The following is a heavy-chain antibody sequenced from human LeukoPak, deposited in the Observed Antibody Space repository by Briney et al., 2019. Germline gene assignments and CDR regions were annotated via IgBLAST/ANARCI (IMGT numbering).Heavy chain of an antibody. CDR1: GGSISSHY. V-gene: IGHV4-59*11. CDR3: ASSFGYDFWSGGYYYYGMDV. CDR2: IYYSGST. D-gene: IGHD3-3*01. J-gene: IGHJ6*02. Sequence: SETLSLTCIVSGGSISSHYWSWIRQPPGKGLEWIGYIYYSGSTNYNPSLKSRVTISVDTSKNQFSLKLSSVTAAGTAVYYCASSFGYDFWSGGYYYYGMDVWGQGTTVTVSS.